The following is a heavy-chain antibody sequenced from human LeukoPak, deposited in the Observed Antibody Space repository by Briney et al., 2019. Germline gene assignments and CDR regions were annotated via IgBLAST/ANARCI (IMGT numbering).Heavy chain of an antibody. D-gene: IGHD4-17*01. J-gene: IGHJ5*02. Sequence: ASVKVCCKASGYTFTGYYMHWVRQAPGQGLEWMGWINPNSGGTNYAQKFQGRVTVTRDTSISTAYMELSRLRSDDTAVYYCARLMTTVTTPYNWFDPWGQGTLVTVSS. CDR2: INPNSGGT. V-gene: IGHV1-2*02. CDR3: ARLMTTVTTPYNWFDP. CDR1: GYTFTGYY.